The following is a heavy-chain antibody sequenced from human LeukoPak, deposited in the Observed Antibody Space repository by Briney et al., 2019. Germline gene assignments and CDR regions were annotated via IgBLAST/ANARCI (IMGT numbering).Heavy chain of an antibody. Sequence: GGSLRLSCAASGFTFSDYYMSWIRQAPGKGLEWVSYISSSGSTIYYADSVKGRFTISRDNAKNSLYLQMNSLRAEDTAVYYCARDRLIFGVVILADYWGQGTLVTVSS. J-gene: IGHJ4*02. V-gene: IGHV3-11*04. CDR1: GFTFSDYY. CDR2: ISSSGSTI. CDR3: ARDRLIFGVVILADY. D-gene: IGHD3-3*01.